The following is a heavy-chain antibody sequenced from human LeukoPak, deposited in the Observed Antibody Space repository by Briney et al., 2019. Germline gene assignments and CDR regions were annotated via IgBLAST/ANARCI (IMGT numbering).Heavy chain of an antibody. CDR3: AREPLTMIKIRPFDY. V-gene: IGHV1-69*05. CDR2: IIPIFGTA. CDR1: GGTFSSYA. J-gene: IGHJ4*02. D-gene: IGHD3-22*01. Sequence: EASVKVSCKASGGTFSSYAISWVRQAPGQGLEWMGRIIPIFGTANYAQKFQGRVTITTDESTSTAYMELSSLRSEDTAVYYCAREPLTMIKIRPFDYWGQGTLVTVSS.